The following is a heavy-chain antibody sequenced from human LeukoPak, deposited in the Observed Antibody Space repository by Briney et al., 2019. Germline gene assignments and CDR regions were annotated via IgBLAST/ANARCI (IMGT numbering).Heavy chain of an antibody. V-gene: IGHV3-7*01. Sequence: GGSLRLSCAASGFTFSDYWMSWVRQAPGKGLEWVANIKQDGSEKYYVDSVKGRFTISRDNAKNSLYLQMNSLRAEDTAVYYCARGDYYDSSGFYHDAFDIWGQGTMVTVSA. D-gene: IGHD3-22*01. CDR2: IKQDGSEK. CDR1: GFTFSDYW. CDR3: ARGDYYDSSGFYHDAFDI. J-gene: IGHJ3*02.